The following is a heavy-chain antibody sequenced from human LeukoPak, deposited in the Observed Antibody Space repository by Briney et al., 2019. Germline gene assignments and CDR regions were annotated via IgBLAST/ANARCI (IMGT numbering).Heavy chain of an antibody. CDR2: IYSGGST. CDR1: GFTFSSYG. D-gene: IGHD6-19*01. Sequence: GGSLRLSCAASGFTFSSYGMHWVRQAPGKGLEWVSVIYSGGSTYYADSVKGRFTISRDNSKNTLYLQMNSLRAEDTAVYYCARSSFPTYSSGWYSFDYWGQGTLVTVSS. CDR3: ARSSFPTYSSGWYSFDY. J-gene: IGHJ4*02. V-gene: IGHV3-66*01.